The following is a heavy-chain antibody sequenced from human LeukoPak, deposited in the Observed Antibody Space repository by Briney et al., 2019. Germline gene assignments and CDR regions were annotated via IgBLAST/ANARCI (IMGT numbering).Heavy chain of an antibody. CDR1: GGSISSGDYY. V-gene: IGHV4-30-4*01. D-gene: IGHD2-15*01. Sequence: SQTLSLTCTVSGGSISSGDYYWSWIRQPPGKGLEWIGNIHSSGNSFCNPSLKSRVTISVDTSKNQFSLKLSSVTAADTAVYYCEKDSHLDVWGQGTTVTVSS. CDR2: IHSSGNS. CDR3: EKDSHLDV. J-gene: IGHJ6*02.